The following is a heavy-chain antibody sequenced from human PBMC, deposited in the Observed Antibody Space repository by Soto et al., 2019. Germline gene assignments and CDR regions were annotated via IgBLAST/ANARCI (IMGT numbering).Heavy chain of an antibody. CDR2: IKQDGSEK. J-gene: IGHJ5*02. V-gene: IGHV3-7*01. D-gene: IGHD4-4*01. CDR1: GFTFSSYW. CDR3: ARVGSYSNYASWFDP. Sequence: EVQLVESGGGLVQPGGSLRLSCAASGFTFSSYWMSWVRQAPGKGLEWVANIKQDGSEKYYVDSVKGRFTISRDNAKNSLYLQMNSLRAEDTAVYYCARVGSYSNYASWFDPWGQGTLVTVSS.